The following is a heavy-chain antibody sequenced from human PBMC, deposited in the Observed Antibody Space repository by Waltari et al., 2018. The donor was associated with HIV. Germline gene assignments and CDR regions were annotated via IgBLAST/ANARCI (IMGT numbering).Heavy chain of an antibody. D-gene: IGHD3-22*01. Sequence: EVQLVESGGGLVQPGGSLRLSCAASGFTFSSYWMSWVRQAPGKGLEWVANIKQDGSEKYYGDSVKGRFTISRDNAKNSLYLQMNSLRAEDTAVYYCARDQVVVITPGCFDYWGQGTLVTVSS. CDR3: ARDQVVVITPGCFDY. J-gene: IGHJ4*02. V-gene: IGHV3-7*01. CDR2: IKQDGSEK. CDR1: GFTFSSYW.